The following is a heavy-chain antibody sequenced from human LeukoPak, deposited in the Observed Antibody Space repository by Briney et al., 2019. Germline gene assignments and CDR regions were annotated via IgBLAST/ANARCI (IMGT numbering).Heavy chain of an antibody. V-gene: IGHV3-23*01. CDR2: INFVYNK. CDR3: AKEDSRSRAPGQAFHT. D-gene: IGHD5-24*01. Sequence: GGSLRLSCLASGFSFSAFPMGWVRPAPGGGLEGGSLINFVYNKHQPDSVVGRFTITRDNYKNTVTLQMSSVTADDTGVYLCAKEDSRSRAPGQAFHTWGQGTMVTVSS. J-gene: IGHJ3*02. CDR1: GFSFSAFP.